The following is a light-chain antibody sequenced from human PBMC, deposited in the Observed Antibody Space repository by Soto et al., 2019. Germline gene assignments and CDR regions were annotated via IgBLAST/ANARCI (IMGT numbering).Light chain of an antibody. CDR1: QSISSW. Sequence: DIQMTQSPSTLSASVGDRVTITCRASQSISSWLAWYQQKPGKAPKLLFYKASSFESGVPSRFSGSGSGTEFLITISRLQADDFATYYWQQNNSSPLTFGQGTQVEIK. CDR2: KAS. CDR3: QQNNSSPLT. J-gene: IGKJ1*01. V-gene: IGKV1-5*03.